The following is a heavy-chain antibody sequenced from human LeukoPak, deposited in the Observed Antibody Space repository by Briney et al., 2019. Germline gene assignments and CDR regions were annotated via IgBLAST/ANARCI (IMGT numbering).Heavy chain of an antibody. CDR2: INHSGST. CDR1: GGSFSGYY. D-gene: IGHD3-10*01. V-gene: IGHV4-34*01. CDR3: ARHSASGSYYLFDS. Sequence: SETLSLTCAVYGGSFSGYYWSWIRQPPGKGLEWIGEINHSGSTNYNPSLKSRVTISVDTSKNQFSLKLSSVTAADTAVYYCARHSASGSYYLFDSWGQGTLVTVSS. J-gene: IGHJ4*02.